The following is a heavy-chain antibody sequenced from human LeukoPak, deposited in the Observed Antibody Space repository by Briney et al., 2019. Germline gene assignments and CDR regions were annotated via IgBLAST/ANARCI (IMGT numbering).Heavy chain of an antibody. Sequence: SETLSLTCAVYGGSFSGYYWSWLRQPPGKGLEWLGEINHSGSTNYNPSLKSRVTISVDTSKNQFSLKLRSVTAADTAVYYCARDSDTEELLDYWGQGTLVTVSS. CDR2: INHSGST. V-gene: IGHV4-34*01. J-gene: IGHJ4*02. CDR1: GGSFSGYY. CDR3: ARDSDTEELLDY. D-gene: IGHD3-10*01.